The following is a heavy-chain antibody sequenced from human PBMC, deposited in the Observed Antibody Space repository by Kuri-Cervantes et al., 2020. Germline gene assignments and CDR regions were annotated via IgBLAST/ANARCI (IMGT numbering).Heavy chain of an antibody. D-gene: IGHD5-12*01. CDR3: ARYYDYYYYMDV. Sequence: SETLSLTCTVSGGSVSSGSYYWSWIRQPPGKGLEWIGYIYYSGSTNYNPSLKSRVTISVDTSKNQFSLKLSSVTAAETAVYYCARYYDYYYYMDVWGKGTTVTVSS. CDR1: GGSVSSGSYY. V-gene: IGHV4-61*01. J-gene: IGHJ6*03. CDR2: IYYSGST.